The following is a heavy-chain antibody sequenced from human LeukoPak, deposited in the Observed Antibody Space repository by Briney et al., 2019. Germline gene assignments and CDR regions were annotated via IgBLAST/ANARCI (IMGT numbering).Heavy chain of an antibody. D-gene: IGHD1-26*01. V-gene: IGHV4-59*01. Sequence: SETLSLTCTVSGGSISSYYGSWIRQPPGKGLEWIGYIYYSGSTNYNPSLKSRVTISVDTSKNQFSLKLSSVTAADTAVYYCARGSGGSHYDYWGQGTLVIVSS. J-gene: IGHJ4*02. CDR1: GGSISSYY. CDR2: IYYSGST. CDR3: ARGSGGSHYDY.